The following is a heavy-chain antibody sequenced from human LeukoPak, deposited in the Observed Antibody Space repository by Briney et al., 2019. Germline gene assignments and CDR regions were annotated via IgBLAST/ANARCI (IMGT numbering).Heavy chain of an antibody. CDR2: IYYNGAT. J-gene: IGHJ4*02. Sequence: SETLSLTRPVSGDSLISSKYYWGWTRQPPGKGLEWIGTIYYNGATQYNPSLRSRVTMSVDTSQNQFSLKLTSVTAADTAVYYCAVEVRESVSLINGDCWGQGTLVTVSS. CDR3: AVEVRESVSLINGDC. CDR1: GDSLISSKYY. D-gene: IGHD3-10*01. V-gene: IGHV4-39*07.